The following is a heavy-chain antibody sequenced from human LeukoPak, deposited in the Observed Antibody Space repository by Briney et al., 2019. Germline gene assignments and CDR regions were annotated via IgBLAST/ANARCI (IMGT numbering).Heavy chain of an antibody. CDR2: IYSGGST. D-gene: IGHD4-17*01. J-gene: IGHJ3*02. CDR3: ARAAVTTDAFDI. Sequence: GGSLRLSCAASGFTVSSNYMSWVRQAPGKGLEWVSVIYSGGSTYYADSVKGRFTISRDNSKNTLYLQMNSLRAEDTAVYYCARAAVTTDAFDIWGQGTMVSVSS. CDR1: GFTVSSNY. V-gene: IGHV3-53*01.